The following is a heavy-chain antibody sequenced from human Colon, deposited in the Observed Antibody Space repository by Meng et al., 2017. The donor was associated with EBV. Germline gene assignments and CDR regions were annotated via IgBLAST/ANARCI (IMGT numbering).Heavy chain of an antibody. CDR1: GGSLDNSDYF. D-gene: IGHD4-17*01. CDR2: VRYSGTA. J-gene: IGHJ4*02. CDR3: ARHVYGDSYGF. V-gene: IGHV4-39*01. Sequence: QLPLQESGPGLVKPSETLSLTCTVSGGSLDNSDYFVDWIRQPPVKGLEWIGSVRYSGTAYYNPSLTSRVTISVDTSKNQFSLNLSSLTAADTAVYYCARHVYGDSYGFWGQGTLVTVSS.